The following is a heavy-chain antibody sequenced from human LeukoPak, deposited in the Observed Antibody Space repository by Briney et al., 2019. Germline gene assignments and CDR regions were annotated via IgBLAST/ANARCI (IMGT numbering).Heavy chain of an antibody. Sequence: PGGSLRLSCAASGFTFSSYDMHWVRQATGKGLEWVSAIGIGGGTYYPGSVKGRFTISRENAKNSLYLQMNSLRAGDTAVYYCARGGIPVTGIDEVDYWGQGTLVTVSS. CDR3: ARGGIPVTGIDEVDY. CDR2: IGIGGGT. J-gene: IGHJ4*02. CDR1: GFTFSSYD. D-gene: IGHD2-21*02. V-gene: IGHV3-13*01.